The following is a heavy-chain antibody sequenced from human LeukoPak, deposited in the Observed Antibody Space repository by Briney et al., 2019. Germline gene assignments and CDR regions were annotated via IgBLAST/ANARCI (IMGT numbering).Heavy chain of an antibody. CDR3: ARGGGTYYYDSSGQDFDC. V-gene: IGHV3-21*01. Sequence: PGGSLRLSCAASGFTFSSCSMNWVRQAPGKGLEWVSSISSSSSYIYYADSVKGRFTISRDNAKNSLYLQMNSLRAEDTAVYYCARGGGTYYYDSSGQDFDCWGQGTLVTVSS. CDR1: GFTFSSCS. J-gene: IGHJ4*02. CDR2: ISSSSSYI. D-gene: IGHD3-22*01.